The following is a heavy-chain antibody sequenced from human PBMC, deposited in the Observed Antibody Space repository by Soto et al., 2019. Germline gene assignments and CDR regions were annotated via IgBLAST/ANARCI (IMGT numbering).Heavy chain of an antibody. CDR3: AKDQGSSWYEIDY. Sequence: PGGSLRLSCAASGFTFSSHWMSWVRQAPGKGLEWVSSISSSSSYIYYADSVKGRFTISRDNAKNSLYLQMNSLRAEDTAVYYCAKDQGSSWYEIDYWGQGTLVTVSS. CDR2: ISSSSSYI. V-gene: IGHV3-21*04. CDR1: GFTFSSHW. D-gene: IGHD6-13*01. J-gene: IGHJ4*02.